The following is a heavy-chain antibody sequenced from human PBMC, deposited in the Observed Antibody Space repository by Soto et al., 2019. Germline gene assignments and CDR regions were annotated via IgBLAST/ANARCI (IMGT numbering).Heavy chain of an antibody. CDR1: GYTFTSYA. CDR3: ARLYYDFWSGYYLDY. J-gene: IGHJ4*02. CDR2: MNANSGNT. D-gene: IGHD3-3*01. V-gene: IGHV1-8*02. Sequence: ASVKVSCKASGYTFTSYAMHWVRQAPGQRLEWMGWMNANSGNTGYAQKFQGRVTMTRNTSISTAYMELSSLRSEDTAVYYCARLYYDFWSGYYLDYWGQGTLVTVSS.